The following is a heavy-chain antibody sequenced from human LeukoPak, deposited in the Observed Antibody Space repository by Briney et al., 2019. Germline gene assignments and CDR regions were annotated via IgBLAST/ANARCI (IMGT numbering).Heavy chain of an antibody. J-gene: IGHJ4*02. CDR3: TTNLISIFGVGY. V-gene: IGHV1-8*01. CDR1: GYTFTSYD. Sequence: ASVKVSCKASGYTFTSYDINWVRQATGQGLEWMGWMNPNSGNTGYAQKFQGRVTMTRNTSISTAYMELSSLRSEDTAIYYCTTNLISIFGVGYWGPGTLVTVSS. CDR2: MNPNSGNT. D-gene: IGHD3-3*01.